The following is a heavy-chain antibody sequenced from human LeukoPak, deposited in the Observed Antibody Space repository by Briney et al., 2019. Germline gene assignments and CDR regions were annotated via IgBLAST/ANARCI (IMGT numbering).Heavy chain of an antibody. D-gene: IGHD3-10*01. CDR2: IYHSGST. CDR1: GYSISSGYY. V-gene: IGHV4-38-2*01. CDR3: AAGLWFGDRAFDY. Sequence: SETLSLTCAVSGYSISSGYYWGWIRQPPGKGLEWIGSIYHSGSTYYNPSLKSRVTISVDMSKNQFSLKLSSVTAADTAVYYCAAGLWFGDRAFDYWGQGTLVTVSS. J-gene: IGHJ4*02.